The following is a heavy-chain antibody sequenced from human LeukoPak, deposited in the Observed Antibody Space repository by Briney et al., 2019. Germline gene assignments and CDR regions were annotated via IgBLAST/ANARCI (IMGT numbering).Heavy chain of an antibody. J-gene: IGHJ6*03. V-gene: IGHV3-23*01. D-gene: IGHD3-3*01. Sequence: PGGSLRLSCAASGFTLSSYAMSWVRQAPGKGLEWVSAISGSGGSTYYADSVKGRFTISRDNSKNTLYLQMNSLRAEDTAVYYCAKWPYDFWSGYHRYYYYYMDVWGKGTTVTVSS. CDR3: AKWPYDFWSGYHRYYYYYMDV. CDR2: ISGSGGST. CDR1: GFTLSSYA.